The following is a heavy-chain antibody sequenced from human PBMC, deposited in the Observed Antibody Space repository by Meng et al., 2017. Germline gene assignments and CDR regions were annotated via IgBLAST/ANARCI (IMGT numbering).Heavy chain of an antibody. Sequence: VELVKSGEEVKKPGASVKVTCKPSGYNFTDYYIPWVRRAPGQGLEWMGRINPKSGDTHYAQKFQARVTMTGDTSISTAYMELSGLRSDDTAMYYCARDEDISAAGKLFGDYWGQGTLVTVSS. CDR1: GYNFTDYY. J-gene: IGHJ4*02. CDR2: INPKSGDT. V-gene: IGHV1-2*06. D-gene: IGHD6-25*01. CDR3: ARDEDISAAGKLFGDY.